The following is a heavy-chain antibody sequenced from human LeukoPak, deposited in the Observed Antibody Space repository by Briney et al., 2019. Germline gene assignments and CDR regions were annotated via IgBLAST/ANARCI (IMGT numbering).Heavy chain of an antibody. V-gene: IGHV3-7*01. J-gene: IGHJ4*02. CDR2: IRQDGRQK. CDR3: ARLFCDVTTFDY. CDR1: CFTFSCSL. D-gene: IGHD1-1*01. Sequence: PGGSLRLSCTTSCFTFSCSLMSWVHQAPGRGLDWVARIRQDGRQKYYVDSVKGRFTISRDNAENSLYLQTHSLIAEDTAVYYCARLFCDVTTFDYWGQGSLVTVSS.